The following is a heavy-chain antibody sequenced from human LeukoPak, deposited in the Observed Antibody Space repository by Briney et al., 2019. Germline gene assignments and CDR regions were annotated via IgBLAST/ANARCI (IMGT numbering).Heavy chain of an antibody. CDR2: IKSRLDGETI. CDR3: TAEYWGSLKY. J-gene: IGHJ4*02. Sequence: GGSLRLSCAASAFNINRAWMSWVRQAPGKGLEWVGRIKSRLDGETIEYAAPVKDRFIISRDDSKNMLYLQMNSLKTEDTAFYYCTAEYWGSLKYWGQGTLVTVSS. D-gene: IGHD2-8*02. V-gene: IGHV3-15*01. CDR1: AFNINRAW.